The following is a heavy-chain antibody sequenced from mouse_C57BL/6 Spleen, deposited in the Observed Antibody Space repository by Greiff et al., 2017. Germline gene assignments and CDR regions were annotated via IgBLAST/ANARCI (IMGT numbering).Heavy chain of an antibody. J-gene: IGHJ3*01. D-gene: IGHD2-4*01. V-gene: IGHV1-42*01. CDR1: GYSFTGYY. CDR3: ARSPYYDYDAWFAY. Sequence: EVQLQQSGPELVKPGASVKISCKASGYSFTGYYMNWVKQSPEKSLEWIGEINPSTGGTTYNQKFKAKATLTVDKSSSTAYMQLKSLTSEDSAVYYCARSPYYDYDAWFAYWGQGTLVTVSA. CDR2: INPSTGGT.